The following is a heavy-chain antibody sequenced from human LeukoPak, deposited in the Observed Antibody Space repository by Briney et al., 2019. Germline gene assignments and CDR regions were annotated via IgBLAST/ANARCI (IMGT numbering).Heavy chain of an antibody. D-gene: IGHD5-12*01. CDR1: GFTFRSYW. CDR2: IKQDGNEK. V-gene: IGHV3-7*01. Sequence: GGSLRLSCAASGFTFRSYWMTWVRQAPGEGLEWVANIKQDGNEKYYVDSVKGRFTISRDNANNSLYLQMNSLRDEDTAVYYCARDVGGYGTKGYYFDSWGQGTLVTVS. CDR3: ARDVGGYGTKGYYFDS. J-gene: IGHJ4*02.